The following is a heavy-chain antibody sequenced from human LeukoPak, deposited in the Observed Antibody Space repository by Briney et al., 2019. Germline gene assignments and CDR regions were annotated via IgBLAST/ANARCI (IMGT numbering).Heavy chain of an antibody. Sequence: ASVKVSCKASGYTFTGYYMHWVRQAPGQGLEWMGWINPNSGGTNYAQKFQGRVTMTRDTSISTAYMELSRLRSDDTAVYYCARAFSVAGTKVYYFDYWGQGTLVTVSS. J-gene: IGHJ4*02. D-gene: IGHD1-7*01. CDR3: ARAFSVAGTKVYYFDY. CDR1: GYTFTGYY. V-gene: IGHV1-2*02. CDR2: INPNSGGT.